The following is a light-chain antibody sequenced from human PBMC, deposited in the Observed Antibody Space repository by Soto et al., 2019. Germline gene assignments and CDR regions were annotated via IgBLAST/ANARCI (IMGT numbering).Light chain of an antibody. CDR3: QHYDSAPLT. Sequence: EVVLTQSPGTLSLSPGERAILSCRASQSVNSRYLAWYQQKHGQAPRLLISGASTRATGVQDRFSGSGSGTDFTLIINRLKAEDFAVYYCQHYDSAPLTFGGGTKVEI. J-gene: IGKJ4*01. CDR2: GAS. CDR1: QSVNSRY. V-gene: IGKV3-20*01.